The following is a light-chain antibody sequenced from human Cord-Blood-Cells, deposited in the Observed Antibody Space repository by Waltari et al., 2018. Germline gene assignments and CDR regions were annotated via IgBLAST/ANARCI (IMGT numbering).Light chain of an antibody. V-gene: IGKV4-1*01. CDR2: WVS. J-gene: IGKJ1*01. Sequence: DIVMTQSPDSLAVSLGERATINCKSSQSVLYSSNNKNYLAWYQQKPGQPPKLLIYWVSTRESGVPDRFSGSGSGTDFTLTISSLQAEDVAVYYCQQYYSRTFGQGTKVEIK. CDR1: QSVLYSSNNKNY. CDR3: QQYYSRT.